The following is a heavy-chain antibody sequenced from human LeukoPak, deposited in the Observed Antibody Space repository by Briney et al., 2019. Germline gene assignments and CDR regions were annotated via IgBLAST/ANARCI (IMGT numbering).Heavy chain of an antibody. CDR3: ARVPGTSFLLSYMDV. J-gene: IGHJ6*03. CDR1: GFTFSDHY. D-gene: IGHD1-7*01. CDR2: TRKKVNSYTT. V-gene: IGHV3-72*01. Sequence: GGSLRLSCAASGFTFSDHYMDWVRQAPGKGLEWVGRTRKKVNSYTTEYAASVRGRFTISRDDSKNLLYLQMNSLKTEDTAVYYCARVPGTSFLLSYMDVWGKGTTVTVS.